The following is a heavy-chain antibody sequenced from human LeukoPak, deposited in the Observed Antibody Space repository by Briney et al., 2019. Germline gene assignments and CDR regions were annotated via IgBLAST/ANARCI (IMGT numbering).Heavy chain of an antibody. V-gene: IGHV3-30*18. CDR1: GFTFSSYG. CDR2: ISYDGSNK. D-gene: IGHD4-17*01. CDR3: AKDHDYGDYGWYFDL. Sequence: GGSLRLSCAASGFTFSSYGMHWVRQAPGKGLEGVGVISYDGSNKYYADSVKGRFTISRDNSKNTLYLQMNSLRAEDTAVYYCAKDHDYGDYGWYFDLWGRGTLVTVSS. J-gene: IGHJ2*01.